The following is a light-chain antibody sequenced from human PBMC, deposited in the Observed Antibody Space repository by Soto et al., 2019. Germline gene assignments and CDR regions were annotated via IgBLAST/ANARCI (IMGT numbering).Light chain of an antibody. J-gene: IGKJ4*01. Sequence: EKVMTQSPATLSVSPGERATLSCRASQNVKSRLAWYQQKPDQAPRLLIYDAFTRATGIHASISGSASGTEFTLTISSLQSEDFAVYYCQQYGEWPLTFGGGTKVEIK. CDR1: QNVKSR. V-gene: IGKV3-15*01. CDR3: QQYGEWPLT. CDR2: DAF.